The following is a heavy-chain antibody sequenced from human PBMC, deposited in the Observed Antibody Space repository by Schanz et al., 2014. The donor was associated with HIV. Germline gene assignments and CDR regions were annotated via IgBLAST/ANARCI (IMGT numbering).Heavy chain of an antibody. J-gene: IGHJ6*02. V-gene: IGHV1-69*06. CDR2: IIPLFGTA. CDR1: GGSFSNYA. D-gene: IGHD1-1*01. CDR3: ARDIKYDDPFQYGMDV. Sequence: QVQLVQSGAEVKKPGSSVKVSCKASGGSFSNYAFLWVRQAPGQGLECVGGIIPLFGTADYAQKFQGRVTITADKSTGTVYMDLGSLTSEDTAVYFCARDIKYDDPFQYGMDVWGQGTTVTVSS.